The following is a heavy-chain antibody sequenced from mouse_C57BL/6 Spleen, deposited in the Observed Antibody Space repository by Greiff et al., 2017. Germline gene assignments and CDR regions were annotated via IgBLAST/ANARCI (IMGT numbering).Heavy chain of an antibody. V-gene: IGHV5-16*01. Sequence: EVMLVESEGGLVQPGSSMKLSCTASGFTFSDYYMAWVRQVPEKGLEWVANINYDGSSTYYLDSLKSRFIISRDNAKNILYLQMSSLKSEDTATYYCARDRGYSSSYDYWGQGTTLTVSS. CDR3: ARDRGYSSSYDY. CDR2: INYDGSST. D-gene: IGHD1-1*01. J-gene: IGHJ2*01. CDR1: GFTFSDYY.